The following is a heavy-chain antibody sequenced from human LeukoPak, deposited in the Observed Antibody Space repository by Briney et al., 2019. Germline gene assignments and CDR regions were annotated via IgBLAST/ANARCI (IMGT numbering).Heavy chain of an antibody. V-gene: IGHV3-33*01. J-gene: IGHJ4*02. CDR2: IWYDGSNK. CDR3: ARATYYYGSGSSGFDY. CDR1: GFTFSGYG. D-gene: IGHD3-10*01. Sequence: SGRSLRLSCAASGFTFSGYGMHWVRQAPGKGLEWAAVIWYDGSNKYYADSVKGRFTISRDNSKNTLYLQMNSLRAEDTAVYYCARATYYYGSGSSGFDYWGQGTLVTVSS.